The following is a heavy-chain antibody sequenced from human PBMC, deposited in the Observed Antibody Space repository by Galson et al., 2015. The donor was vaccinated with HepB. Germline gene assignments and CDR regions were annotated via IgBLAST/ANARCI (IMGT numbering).Heavy chain of an antibody. CDR2: IKQDGSEK. J-gene: IGHJ4*02. CDR3: ARESSRVVVVAWSDY. D-gene: IGHD2-15*01. Sequence: SLRLSCAASGFTFSNYWMSWVRQAPGKGLEWVANIKQDGSEKYYVDSVKGRFTISRDNAKNSLYLQMNSLRAEDTAVYYCARESSRVVVVAWSDYWGQGTLVTVSP. V-gene: IGHV3-7*01. CDR1: GFTFSNYW.